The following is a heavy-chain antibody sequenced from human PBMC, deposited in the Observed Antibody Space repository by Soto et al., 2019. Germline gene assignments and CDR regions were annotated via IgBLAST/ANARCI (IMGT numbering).Heavy chain of an antibody. J-gene: IGHJ4*02. CDR2: LSGGGSNT. V-gene: IGHV3-23*01. CDR3: ARWDGYGDV. D-gene: IGHD4-17*01. Sequence: EVQLLESGGGLVQPGGSLRLSCAASGFSFSTYGMAWVRQTPGKGLAWVSGLSGGGSNTFYADSVQGRFTISVDNSKNTVYLQMNSLIVEDTAVYYCARWDGYGDVWGQGTLVTVSP. CDR1: GFSFSTYG.